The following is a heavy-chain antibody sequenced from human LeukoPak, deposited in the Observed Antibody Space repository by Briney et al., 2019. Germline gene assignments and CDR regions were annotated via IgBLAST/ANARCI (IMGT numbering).Heavy chain of an antibody. CDR3: ARVVDCGGDCYSFDY. V-gene: IGHV4-59*01. D-gene: IGHD2-21*02. J-gene: IGHJ4*02. Sequence: SETLSLTCTVSGSSINVYYWSWIPQSPGKGLEWIAYISYSGSTNYNPSLKSRVTISVDTSKNQFSLKLSSVTAADTAVYYCARVVDCGGDCYSFDYWGQGTLVTVSS. CDR1: GSSINVYY. CDR2: ISYSGST.